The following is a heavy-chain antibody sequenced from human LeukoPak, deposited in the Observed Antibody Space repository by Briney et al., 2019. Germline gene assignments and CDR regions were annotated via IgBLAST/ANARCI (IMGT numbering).Heavy chain of an antibody. CDR3: ARDTRYFDRYYYYYMDV. Sequence: GASVKVSCKASGGTFSDYGMNWVRQAPGQGLEWMGWISAYNGNTNYAQNLQGRVTMTTDTSTSTAYMELRSLRSDDTAVYYCARDTRYFDRYYYYYMDVWGKGTTVTVSS. V-gene: IGHV1-18*01. D-gene: IGHD3-9*01. CDR1: GGTFSDYG. J-gene: IGHJ6*03. CDR2: ISAYNGNT.